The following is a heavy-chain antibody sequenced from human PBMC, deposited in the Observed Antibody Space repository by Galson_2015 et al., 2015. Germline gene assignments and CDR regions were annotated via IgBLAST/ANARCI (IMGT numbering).Heavy chain of an antibody. D-gene: IGHD3-10*01. CDR2: IWYDGSNK. J-gene: IGHJ4*02. CDR3: AREGHWYYGSGTAFDY. CDR1: GFTFSSYG. V-gene: IGHV3-33*08. Sequence: SLRLSCAASGFTFSSYGMHWVRQAPGKGLEWVAVIWYDGSNKYYADSVKGRFTISRDNSKNTLYLQMNSLRAEDTAVYYCAREGHWYYGSGTAFDYWGQGTLVTASS.